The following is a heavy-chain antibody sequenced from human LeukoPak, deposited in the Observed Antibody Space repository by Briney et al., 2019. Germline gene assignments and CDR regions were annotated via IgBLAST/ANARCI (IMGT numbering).Heavy chain of an antibody. D-gene: IGHD2-2*01. V-gene: IGHV1-69*04. Sequence: ASVKVSCKASGGTFSSYAISWVRQAPGQGLEWMGRIIPILGIANYAQKFQGRVTITADKSTSTAYMELSSLRSEDTAVYYCARRRCSSTSCYLFDYWGQGTLVTVSS. CDR3: ARRRCSSTSCYLFDY. CDR1: GGTFSSYA. J-gene: IGHJ4*02. CDR2: IIPILGIA.